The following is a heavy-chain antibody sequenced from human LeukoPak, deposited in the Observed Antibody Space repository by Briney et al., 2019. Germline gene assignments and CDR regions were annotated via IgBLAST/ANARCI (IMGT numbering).Heavy chain of an antibody. CDR2: IYWDDDM. V-gene: IGHV2-5*02. CDR1: GFSLSASAVG. J-gene: IGHJ4*02. D-gene: IGHD6-13*01. CDR3: VHRPNPAIAAQVFDV. Sequence: SGPTLVKPTQTLTLTCTVSGFSLSASAVGVGWIRQPPGKALEWLALIYWDDDMRYSPSLKSRLTITKDTSKNQVVLTMTNMDPVDTATYYCVHRPNPAIAAQVFDVWGQGTLVTVSS.